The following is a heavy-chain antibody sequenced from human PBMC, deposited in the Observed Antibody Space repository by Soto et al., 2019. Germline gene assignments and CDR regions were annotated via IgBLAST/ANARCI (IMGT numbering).Heavy chain of an antibody. CDR3: AKFFVETGSNSGWPWSFHY. Sequence: EVQLLESGGGLVQPGRSLRLSCAASGFTFSNDAMSWVRQAPGQGLDWVSAISGSGGTTYYADSVKGRFTISRDNSKNTLFLQMNRLRAEDAAVYYCAKFFVETGSNSGWPWSFHYWGQGTLVTVSS. CDR2: ISGSGGTT. J-gene: IGHJ4*02. CDR1: GFTFSNDA. V-gene: IGHV3-23*01. D-gene: IGHD6-25*01.